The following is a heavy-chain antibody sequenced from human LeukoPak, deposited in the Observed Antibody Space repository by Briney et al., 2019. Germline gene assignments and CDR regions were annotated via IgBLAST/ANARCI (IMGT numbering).Heavy chain of an antibody. J-gene: IGHJ3*02. CDR2: IYYSGST. CDR1: GGSIRSYY. D-gene: IGHD3-22*01. CDR3: ARVTLNSSGYLDAFDI. Sequence: SETLSLTCTVSGGSIRSYYWSWIRQPPGKGLEWIGYIYYSGSTNYNPSLKSRVTISVDTSKNQFSLKLSSVTAADTAVYYCARVTLNSSGYLDAFDIWGQGTMVTVSS. V-gene: IGHV4-59*01.